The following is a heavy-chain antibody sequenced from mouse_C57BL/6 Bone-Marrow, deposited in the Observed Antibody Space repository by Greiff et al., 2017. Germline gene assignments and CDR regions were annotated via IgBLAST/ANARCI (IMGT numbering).Heavy chain of an antibody. Sequence: VQLQQPGTELVKPGASVKLSCKASGYTFTSYWMHWVKQRPGQGLEWIGNINPSNGGTNYNEKFKSKATLTVDKSSSTAYMQLSSLTSEDSAVYYCARELPTFSHVFWFAYWGQGTLVTVSA. CDR3: ARELPTFSHVFWFAY. D-gene: IGHD5-5*01. V-gene: IGHV1-53*01. J-gene: IGHJ3*01. CDR1: GYTFTSYW. CDR2: INPSNGGT.